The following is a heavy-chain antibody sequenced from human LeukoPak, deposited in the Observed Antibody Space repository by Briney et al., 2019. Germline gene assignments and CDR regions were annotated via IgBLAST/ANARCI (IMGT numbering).Heavy chain of an antibody. CDR3: AREYETLYFYSGMDV. V-gene: IGHV3-74*01. J-gene: IGHJ6*02. CDR1: GFNFRSYT. CDR2: VNSDGSST. D-gene: IGHD2-8*01. Sequence: SLRXSCXTSGFNFRSYTTAWFRQAPGKGLVWVSRVNSDGSSTDYADSVKGRFTISRDNAKNTLYLQMNSLRADDTAVYFCAREYETLYFYSGMDVWAQGTTVTVSS.